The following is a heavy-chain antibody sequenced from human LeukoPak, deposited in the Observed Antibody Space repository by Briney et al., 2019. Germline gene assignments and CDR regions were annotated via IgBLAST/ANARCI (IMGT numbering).Heavy chain of an antibody. CDR2: IIPIFGTA. V-gene: IGHV1-69*05. J-gene: IGHJ4*02. CDR3: TRTVGATLALDY. CDR1: GGTFSSYA. D-gene: IGHD1-26*01. Sequence: SVKVSCKASGGTFSSYAISWVRQAPGQGLEWMGRIIPIFGTANYAQKFQGRVTITTDESTSTAYMELSSLRSEDTAVYYCTRTVGATLALDYWGQGTLVTVSS.